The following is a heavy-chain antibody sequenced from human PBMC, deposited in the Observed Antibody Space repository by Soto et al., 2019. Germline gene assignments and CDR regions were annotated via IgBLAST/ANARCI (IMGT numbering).Heavy chain of an antibody. J-gene: IGHJ6*03. V-gene: IGHV4-34*01. CDR2: INRSGVT. CDR3: ARVQWVFYEREDYPYSMDF. D-gene: IGHD1-1*01. CDR1: GGSVSGYS. Sequence: SETLSLTCAVSGGSVSGYSWSWIRQPPGKGLEWIGHINRSGVTHYSPSLKSRVTVSVDTSKNQFSLNLSSVTAADTAVYYCARVQWVFYEREDYPYSMDFWGTGLTVTLSS.